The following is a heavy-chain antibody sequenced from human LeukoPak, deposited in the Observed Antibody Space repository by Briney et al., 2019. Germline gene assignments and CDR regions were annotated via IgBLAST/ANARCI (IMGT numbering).Heavy chain of an antibody. J-gene: IGHJ4*02. V-gene: IGHV3-30*18. CDR2: ISYDGSKK. Sequence: GRSLRLSCAASGFAFSNYGMFWVRQAPGKGLEWVAVISYDGSKKYYADSVQGRFTISRDNSKNTVYLQIDSLRVEDTAVYYCVKDDHYGSGSYYFDSWGQGTLVTVSS. CDR3: VKDDHYGSGSYYFDS. D-gene: IGHD3-10*01. CDR1: GFAFSNYG.